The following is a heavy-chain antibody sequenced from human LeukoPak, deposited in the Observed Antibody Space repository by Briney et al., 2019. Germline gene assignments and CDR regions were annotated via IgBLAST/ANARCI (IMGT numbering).Heavy chain of an antibody. CDR3: ARALSRIAAHGY. CDR1: GGSFSGYY. CDR2: INHSGST. Sequence: NPSETLSLTCAVYGGSFSGYYWSWIRQPPGKGLEWIGEINHSGSTNYNPSLKSRDTISVDTSKNQFSLKLSSVTAADTAVYYCARALSRIAAHGYWGQGTLVTVSS. J-gene: IGHJ4*02. D-gene: IGHD6-6*01. V-gene: IGHV4-34*01.